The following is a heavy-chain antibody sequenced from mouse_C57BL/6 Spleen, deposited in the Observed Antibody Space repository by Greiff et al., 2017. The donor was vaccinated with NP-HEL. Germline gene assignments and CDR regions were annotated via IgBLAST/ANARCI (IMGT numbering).Heavy chain of an antibody. D-gene: IGHD1-1*01. J-gene: IGHJ2*01. CDR3: ARDDYYQYYFDY. CDR2: IYPGDGDT. V-gene: IGHV1-82*01. CDR1: GYAFSSSW. Sequence: QVQLQQSGPELVKPGASVKISCKASGYAFSSSWMNWVKQRPGKGLEWIGRIYPGDGDTNYNGKFKGKATLTADKSSSTAYMQLSSLTSEDSAVYFCARDDYYQYYFDYWGQGTTLTVSS.